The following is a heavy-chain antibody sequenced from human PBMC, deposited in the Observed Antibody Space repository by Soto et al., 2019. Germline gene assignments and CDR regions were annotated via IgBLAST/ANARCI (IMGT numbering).Heavy chain of an antibody. J-gene: IGHJ4*02. V-gene: IGHV1-18*01. Sequence: QVQLMQSGAEVKKPGASVKVSCTASGYTFSNYGISWVRQAPGQGLEWMGWISAYNGNTNYAQKLQGRVTMTTDTSTSTAYMELRSLRSDDTAVYYCARVPFDTYYYDSSGYYYFDYWGQGTLVTVSS. CDR2: ISAYNGNT. D-gene: IGHD3-22*01. CDR1: GYTFSNYG. CDR3: ARVPFDTYYYDSSGYYYFDY.